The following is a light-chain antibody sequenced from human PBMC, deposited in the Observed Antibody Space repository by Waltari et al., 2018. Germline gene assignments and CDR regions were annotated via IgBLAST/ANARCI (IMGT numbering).Light chain of an antibody. CDR1: QSVSSSY. CDR3: QQYGSSPIT. V-gene: IGKV3-20*01. CDR2: GAS. J-gene: IGKJ5*01. Sequence: EIVLTQSPGTLSLSPGERATLSCRASQSVSSSYLAWYQQKPGQAPRLLLYGASSSATDIPEGVSGSGSGTDFTLTISRLEPEDFAVYYCQQYGSSPITFGQGTRLEIK.